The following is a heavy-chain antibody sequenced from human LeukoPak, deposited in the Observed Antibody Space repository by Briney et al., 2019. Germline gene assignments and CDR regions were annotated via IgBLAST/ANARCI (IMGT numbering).Heavy chain of an antibody. D-gene: IGHD3-10*01. CDR3: ARLIRGVIPSYYYYYMDV. V-gene: IGHV4-39*07. J-gene: IGHJ6*03. Sequence: SETLSLTCTVSGGSISSSSYYWGWIRQPPGKGLEWIGSIYYTGSTYYNPSLKSRVTISVDTSKNQFSLKLSSVTAADTAVYYCARLIRGVIPSYYYYYMDVWGKGTTVTISS. CDR2: IYYTGST. CDR1: GGSISSSSYY.